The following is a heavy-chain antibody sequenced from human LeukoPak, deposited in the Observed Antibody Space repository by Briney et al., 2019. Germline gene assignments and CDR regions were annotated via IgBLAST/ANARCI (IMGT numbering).Heavy chain of an antibody. Sequence: SETLSLTCAVYGGSFSGYYWSWIRQPPGKGLEWIGEINHSGSTNYNPSLKSRVTISVDTSKNQFSLKLSSVTAADTAVYYCARLRWPDAFDIWGQGTMVTVSS. CDR2: INHSGST. CDR3: ARLRWPDAFDI. J-gene: IGHJ3*02. V-gene: IGHV4-34*01. CDR1: GGSFSGYY. D-gene: IGHD5-24*01.